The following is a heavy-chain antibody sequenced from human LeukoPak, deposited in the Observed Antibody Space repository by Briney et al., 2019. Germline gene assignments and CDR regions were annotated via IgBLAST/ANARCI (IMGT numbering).Heavy chain of an antibody. CDR1: GYTFTSYD. CDR2: MNPNSGNT. V-gene: IGHV1-8*01. CDR3: AREIAATDPHFDY. D-gene: IGHD2-15*01. J-gene: IGHJ4*02. Sequence: ASVKVSCKASGYTFTSYDINWVRQATGQGLEWMGWMNPNSGNTGYAQKFQGRVTMTRNTSISTAYMELSSLRSEDTAEYYCAREIAATDPHFDYWGQGTLVTVSS.